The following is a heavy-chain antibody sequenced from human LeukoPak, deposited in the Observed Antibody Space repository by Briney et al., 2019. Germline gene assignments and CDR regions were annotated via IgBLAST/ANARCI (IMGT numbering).Heavy chain of an antibody. D-gene: IGHD3-22*01. CDR2: ISSSGST. V-gene: IGHV4-61*02. J-gene: IGHJ3*02. CDR1: GDSSSSGDYY. Sequence: SETLSLTCTVSGDSSSSGDYYWSCIRQPPGKGLEWIGRISSSGSTNYNHSLKSRVTISVDTSKNQFSLKLSSVTAAATAVYFCARGPYSYDSSGAFDIWGQGTMVTVSS. CDR3: ARGPYSYDSSGAFDI.